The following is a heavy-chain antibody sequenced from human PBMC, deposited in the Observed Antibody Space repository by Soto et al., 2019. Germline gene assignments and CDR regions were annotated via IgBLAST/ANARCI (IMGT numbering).Heavy chain of an antibody. V-gene: IGHV3-23*01. D-gene: IGHD3-22*01. CDR1: GFTFSSYA. CDR2: ISGSGGTT. CDR3: AKEDNYYDSSGYYLEYFHH. J-gene: IGHJ1*01. Sequence: EVQLLESGGGLVQPGGSLRLSCAASGFTFSSYAMTWVRQAPGKGLEWVSIISGSGGTTYYADSVKGRFTISRDNYXSXMSXKMNSLRADDTAVYYCAKEDNYYDSSGYYLEYFHHWGQGTLVTVSS.